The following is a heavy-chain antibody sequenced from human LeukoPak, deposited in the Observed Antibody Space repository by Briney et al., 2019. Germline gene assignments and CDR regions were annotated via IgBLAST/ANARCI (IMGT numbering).Heavy chain of an antibody. J-gene: IGHJ4*02. CDR2: INPSGGST. CDR3: ARDPASLYYDILTGYFDY. V-gene: IGHV1-46*01. CDR1: GYTFTSYY. D-gene: IGHD3-9*01. Sequence: ASVKVSCKASGYTFTSYYMHWVRQAPGQGLEWLGIINPSGGSTSYAQKFQGRVTMTRDTSTSTVYMELSSLRSEDTAVYYCARDPASLYYDILTGYFDYWGQGTLVTVSS.